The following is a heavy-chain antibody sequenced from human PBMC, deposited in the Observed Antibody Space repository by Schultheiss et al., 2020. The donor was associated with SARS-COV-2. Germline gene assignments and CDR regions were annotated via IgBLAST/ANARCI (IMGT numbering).Heavy chain of an antibody. D-gene: IGHD2-2*01. CDR1: GFTFSSYA. J-gene: IGHJ4*02. CDR2: IKQDGSEK. CDR3: TSYCSSTSCYLSY. V-gene: IGHV3-33*08. Sequence: GGSLRLSCAASGFTFSSYAMHWVRQAPGKGLEWVANIKQDGSEKYYADSVKGRFTISRDNSKNTLYLQMNSLKTDDTAVYYCTSYCSSTSCYLSYWGQGTLVTVSS.